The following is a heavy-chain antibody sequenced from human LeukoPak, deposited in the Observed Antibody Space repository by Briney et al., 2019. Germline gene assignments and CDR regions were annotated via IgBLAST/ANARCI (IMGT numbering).Heavy chain of an antibody. CDR2: ISYDGSNK. Sequence: SGGSLRLSCAASGFTFSSYAMHWVRQAPGKGLEWVAVISYDGSNKYYADSVKGRFIISRDNSKNTLYLQMNSLRAEDTAVYYCARDYYYGMDVWGQGTTVTVSS. CDR1: GFTFSSYA. CDR3: ARDYYYGMDV. J-gene: IGHJ6*02. V-gene: IGHV3-30-3*01.